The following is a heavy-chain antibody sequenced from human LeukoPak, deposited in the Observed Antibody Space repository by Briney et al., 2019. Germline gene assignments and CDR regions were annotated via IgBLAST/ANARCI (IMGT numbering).Heavy chain of an antibody. J-gene: IGHJ4*02. V-gene: IGHV3-48*02. CDR3: ARHDCGANSGDY. D-gene: IGHD4-23*01. CDR2: IGTSTSTI. Sequence: GGSLRLSCAASGFTFSTYSMNWVRQAPGKGLEWVSYIGTSTSTIYYADSVKDRFTISRDNAKNSLYLQMNSLRDEDTAVYYCARHDCGANSGDYWGQGTLVTVSS. CDR1: GFTFSTYS.